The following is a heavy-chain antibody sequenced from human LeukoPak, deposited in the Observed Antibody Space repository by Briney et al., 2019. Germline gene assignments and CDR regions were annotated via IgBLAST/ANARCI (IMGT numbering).Heavy chain of an antibody. CDR1: GFTVSSNY. V-gene: IGHV3-53*01. Sequence: GGSLRLSCAASGFTVSSNYMSWVRQAPGKGLAWVSVIYSGGSTYYADSVQGRFTISRDNSKNTLYLQMNSLRAEDTAGYYCARVHRVIAARPGWFDPWGQGTLVTVSS. D-gene: IGHD6-6*01. CDR3: ARVHRVIAARPGWFDP. J-gene: IGHJ5*02. CDR2: IYSGGST.